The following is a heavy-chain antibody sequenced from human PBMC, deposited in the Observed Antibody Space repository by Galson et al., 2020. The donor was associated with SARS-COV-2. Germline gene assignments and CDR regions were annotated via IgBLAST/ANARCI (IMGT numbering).Heavy chain of an antibody. J-gene: IGHJ6*02. CDR3: ARDVGSSSSEDNYYYYGMDV. V-gene: IGHV3-7*05. D-gene: IGHD6-6*01. CDR2: IKQDGSEK. CDR1: GFTFSSYW. Sequence: GESLKISCAASGFTFSSYWMSWVRQAPGKGLEWVANIKQDGSEKYYVDSVKGRFTISRDNAKNSLYLQMNSLRAEDTAVYYCARDVGSSSSEDNYYYYGMDVWGQGTTVTVSS.